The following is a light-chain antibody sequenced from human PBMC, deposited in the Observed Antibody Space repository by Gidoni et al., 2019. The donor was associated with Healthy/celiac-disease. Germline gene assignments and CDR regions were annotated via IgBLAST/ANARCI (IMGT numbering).Light chain of an antibody. CDR3: QQSYSTPRT. V-gene: IGKV1-39*01. Sequence: DIQMTQSPSSLSASVGDRVTITCRASQSISSYLNWDQQKPGKAPKLLIYAAPSLQSGVPSRFSGSGSGTDFTLTISSLQPEDFATYYCQQSYSTPRTFGQGTKVEIK. J-gene: IGKJ1*01. CDR1: QSISSY. CDR2: AAP.